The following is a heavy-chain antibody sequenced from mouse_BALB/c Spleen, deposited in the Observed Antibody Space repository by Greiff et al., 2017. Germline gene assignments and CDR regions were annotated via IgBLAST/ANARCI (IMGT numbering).Heavy chain of an antibody. Sequence: EVQVVESGGGLVKPGGSLKLSCAASGFTFSSYAMSWVRQTPEKRLEWVASISSGGSTYYPDSVKGRFTISRDNARNILYLQMSSLRSEDTAMYYCARGREGVMDYWGQGTSVTVSS. CDR1: GFTFSSYA. CDR3: ARGREGVMDY. J-gene: IGHJ4*01. V-gene: IGHV5-6-5*01. CDR2: ISSGGST.